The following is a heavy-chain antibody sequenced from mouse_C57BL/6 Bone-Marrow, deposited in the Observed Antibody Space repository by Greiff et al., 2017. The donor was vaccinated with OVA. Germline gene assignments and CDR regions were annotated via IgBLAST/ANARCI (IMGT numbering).Heavy chain of an antibody. V-gene: IGHV1-55*01. J-gene: IGHJ1*03. Sequence: QVQLQQPGAELVKPGASVKMSCKASGYTFTSYWITWVKQRPGQGLEWIGDIYPGSGSTNYNEKFKSKATLTVDTSSSTAYMQLSSLTSEDSVVYYCARRVTTVVAHWYFDVWGTGTTVTVSS. CDR1: GYTFTSYW. CDR2: IYPGSGST. D-gene: IGHD1-1*01. CDR3: ARRVTTVVAHWYFDV.